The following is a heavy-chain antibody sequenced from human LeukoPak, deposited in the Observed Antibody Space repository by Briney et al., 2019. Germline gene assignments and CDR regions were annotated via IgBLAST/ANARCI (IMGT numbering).Heavy chain of an antibody. CDR2: IYYSGST. CDR1: GGSISSYY. V-gene: IGHV4-59*01. Sequence: SETLSLTCTVSGGSISSYYWSWTRQPPGKGLEWIGYIYYSGSTNYNPSLKSRVTISVDTSKNQFSLKLSSVTAADTAVYYCASTSPYYFDYWGQGTLVTVSS. J-gene: IGHJ4*02. D-gene: IGHD2-2*01. CDR3: ASTSPYYFDY.